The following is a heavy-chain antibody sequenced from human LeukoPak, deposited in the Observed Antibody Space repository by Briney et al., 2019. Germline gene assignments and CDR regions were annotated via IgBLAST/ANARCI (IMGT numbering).Heavy chain of an antibody. Sequence: GGSLRLSCAASGFTFNNAWMSWVRQAPGKGLEWVGRIKSKTDGGTTDYAAHGKCSFTISRDESKHTLYLHMSRLKTEDTAVYYCTTALPTRCDSGDSCYPCDSWGQRTLVTVPS. CDR1: GFTFNNAW. V-gene: IGHV3-15*01. CDR2: IKSKTDGGTT. J-gene: IGHJ4*02. D-gene: IGHD2-15*01. CDR3: TTALPTRCDSGDSCYPCDS.